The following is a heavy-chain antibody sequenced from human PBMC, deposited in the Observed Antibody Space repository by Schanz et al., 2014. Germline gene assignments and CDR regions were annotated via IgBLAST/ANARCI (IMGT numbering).Heavy chain of an antibody. V-gene: IGHV1-24*01. D-gene: IGHD3-10*01. Sequence: QVQLLQSGSEVKKPGASVKVSCEISGYTVSALAMHWVRQAPGKGLEWLGGFDVEDGETIYAQKFQGRVTMTEDTATETAYMERSGLRSGDTAVYYCATKSPFRMVRGSNAFDAWGQGTMVTFSS. CDR2: FDVEDGET. J-gene: IGHJ3*01. CDR1: GYTVSALA. CDR3: ATKSPFRMVRGSNAFDA.